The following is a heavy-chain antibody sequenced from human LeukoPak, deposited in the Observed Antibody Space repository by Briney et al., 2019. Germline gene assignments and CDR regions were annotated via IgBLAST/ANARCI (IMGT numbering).Heavy chain of an antibody. CDR1: GFTFSSYA. Sequence: GGSLRLSCAASGFTFSSYAMHWVRQAPGKGLEWVAVISYDGSNKYYADSVKGRFTISRDNSKNTLYLQMNSLRAEDTAVYYCARDPIRYCSSTSCYPDYWGQGTLVTVSS. V-gene: IGHV3-30-3*01. CDR3: ARDPIRYCSSTSCYPDY. D-gene: IGHD2-2*01. CDR2: ISYDGSNK. J-gene: IGHJ4*02.